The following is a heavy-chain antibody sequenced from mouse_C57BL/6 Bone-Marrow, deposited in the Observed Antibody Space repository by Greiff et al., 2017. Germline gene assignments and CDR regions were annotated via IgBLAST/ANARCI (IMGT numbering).Heavy chain of an antibody. CDR1: GYAFSSSW. CDR2: IYPGDGDT. CDR3: ARWGVMDY. Sequence: VQLQQSGPELVKPGASVKISCKASGYAFSSSWLNWVKQRPGKGLEWIGRIYPGDGDTNYNGKFKGKATLTADKSSSTAYMQLSSLTAEDSAVYFCARWGVMDYWGQGTSVTVSS. J-gene: IGHJ4*01. V-gene: IGHV1-82*01.